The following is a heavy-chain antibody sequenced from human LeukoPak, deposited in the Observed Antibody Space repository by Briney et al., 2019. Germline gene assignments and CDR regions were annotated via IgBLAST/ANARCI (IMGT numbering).Heavy chain of an antibody. J-gene: IGHJ4*02. CDR2: MKEDGGEK. V-gene: IGHV3-7*01. CDR3: ARGVYEFDY. Sequence: GGSLRLSCAASGFTFSCYWMSWGRQAPGKGVEWVANMKEDGGEKYYVDSVKGRFTISRDNVKNSLYLQMNSLRAEDTAVYYCARGVYEFDYWGQGTLVTVSS. CDR1: GFTFSCYW. D-gene: IGHD6-6*01.